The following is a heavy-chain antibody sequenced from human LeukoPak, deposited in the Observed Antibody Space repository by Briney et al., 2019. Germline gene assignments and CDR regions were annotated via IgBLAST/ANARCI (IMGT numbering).Heavy chain of an antibody. CDR2: IYESGST. CDR1: GESLNSYY. J-gene: IGHJ4*02. V-gene: IGHV4-34*01. CDR3: ARGAWATRLGS. D-gene: IGHD2-15*01. Sequence: KSSETLSLTCAVYGESLNSYYWSWIRQPPGKGLDWIGEIYESGSTEYNPSLKSRVTISMVPSKQQFSLSLTSVTAADTAVYYCARGAWATRLGSWGLGTPVIVSS.